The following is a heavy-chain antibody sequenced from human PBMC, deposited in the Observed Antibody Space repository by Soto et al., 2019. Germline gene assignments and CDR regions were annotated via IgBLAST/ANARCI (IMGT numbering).Heavy chain of an antibody. CDR1: GFTFSDHY. D-gene: IGHD3-22*01. V-gene: IGHV3-72*01. CDR3: ARSWGASYDSSGYCDY. J-gene: IGHJ4*02. CDR2: TRNKANSYTT. Sequence: GGSLRLSCAASGFTFSDHYMDWVRQAPGKGLEWVGRTRNKANSYTTEYAASVKGRFTISRDDSKNSLYLQMNSLKTEDTAVYYCARSWGASYDSSGYCDYWGQGTLVTVSS.